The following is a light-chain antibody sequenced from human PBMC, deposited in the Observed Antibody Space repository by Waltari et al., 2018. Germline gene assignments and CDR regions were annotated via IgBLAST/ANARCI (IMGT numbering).Light chain of an antibody. CDR1: GSNIGRYY. CDR2: DNN. CDR3: GAWDSSLIAHI. Sequence: QSVLTQPPSVSGDPGQRVTISCTGSGSNIGRYYVYWYQQFPGTAPKLLIYDNNKRPSGISDRFSGSKSGTSASLSITGLQPGDEADDYCGAWDSSLIAHIFGSGTRLTVL. J-gene: IGLJ1*01. V-gene: IGLV1-51*01.